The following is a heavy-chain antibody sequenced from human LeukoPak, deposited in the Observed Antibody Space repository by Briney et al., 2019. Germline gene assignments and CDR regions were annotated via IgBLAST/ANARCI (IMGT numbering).Heavy chain of an antibody. Sequence: GGTLRLSCAASGFTFSSYGMSWVRQAPGKGLEWVSAISGSGGSTYYADSVKGRFTISRDNSKNTLYLQMNSLRAEDTAVYYCAKSHDILTGYYRYYYYMDVWGKGTTVTISS. CDR1: GFTFSSYG. V-gene: IGHV3-23*01. CDR2: ISGSGGST. CDR3: AKSHDILTGYYRYYYYMDV. J-gene: IGHJ6*03. D-gene: IGHD3-9*01.